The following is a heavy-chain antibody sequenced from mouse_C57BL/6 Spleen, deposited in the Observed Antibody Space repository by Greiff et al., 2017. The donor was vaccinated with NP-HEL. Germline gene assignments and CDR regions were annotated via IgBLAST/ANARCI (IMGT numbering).Heavy chain of an antibody. J-gene: IGHJ3*01. CDR2: LYPSDSET. V-gene: IGHV1-61*01. CDR1: GYTFTSYW. Sequence: VQLQQPGAELVRPGSSVKLSCKASGYTFTSYWMDWVKQRPGQGLAWIGNLYPSDSETHYNQKFKATATLTVDKSSRIAYRQLSSLTSEDSAGYYCARGYGNSVCYWGQGALVTV. D-gene: IGHD2-1*01. CDR3: ARGYGNSVCY.